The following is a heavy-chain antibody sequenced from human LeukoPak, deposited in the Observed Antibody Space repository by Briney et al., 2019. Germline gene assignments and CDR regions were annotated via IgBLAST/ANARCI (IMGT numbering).Heavy chain of an antibody. D-gene: IGHD2-2*01. CDR1: GYRFTSYG. CDR2: ISGYNGNT. Sequence: ASVKVSCKASGYRFTSYGISWVQQAPGQGLEWMGWISGYNGNTNYAQKLQGRVTMTTDTSTSTAYMELRSLRSDDTAVYYCAREYCSTTRCYMADYWGQGTLVTVSS. CDR3: AREYCSTTRCYMADY. V-gene: IGHV1-18*01. J-gene: IGHJ4*02.